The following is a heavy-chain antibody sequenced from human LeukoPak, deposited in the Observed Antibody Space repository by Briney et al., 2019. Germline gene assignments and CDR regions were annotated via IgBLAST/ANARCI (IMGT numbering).Heavy chain of an antibody. J-gene: IGHJ4*02. V-gene: IGHV4-39*01. Sequence: SETLSLTCTVSGGSISSSSYYWGWIRQPPGQGLEWIGTIYYSGSTYYNPSLKSRVTISVDTSKNQFSLKLSSVTAADTAVYYCARYVLSVAGTSLWGQGTLVTVCS. CDR3: ARYVLSVAGTSL. CDR2: IYYSGST. D-gene: IGHD6-19*01. CDR1: GGSISSSSYY.